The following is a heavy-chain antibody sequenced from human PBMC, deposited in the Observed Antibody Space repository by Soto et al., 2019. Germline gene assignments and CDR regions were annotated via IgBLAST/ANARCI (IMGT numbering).Heavy chain of an antibody. CDR1: GGAFSNYG. Sequence: QVQLVQSGAEVKKPGSSVKVSCKASGGAFSNYGINWVRQAPGQGLEWMGGIVPLFGTPEYAQKFQGRVTITTEESTSTAYLGLSSLRSEVTSLYCCARIAMVRAVISGVFDPWGQGTLVTVSS. CDR2: IVPLFGTP. J-gene: IGHJ5*02. CDR3: ARIAMVRAVISGVFDP. D-gene: IGHD3-10*01. V-gene: IGHV1-69*01.